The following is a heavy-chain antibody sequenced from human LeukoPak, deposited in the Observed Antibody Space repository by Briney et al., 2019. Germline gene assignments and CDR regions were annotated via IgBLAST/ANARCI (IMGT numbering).Heavy chain of an antibody. Sequence: GASVKVSCKASGYSFRSYGFSWVRQAPGQGLEWMVWINAYNGHTNYAQKLRGRVTVTTDTSTSTAYLELRSLRSDDTAVYYCARDGSGTWNDYWGQGTLVTVSS. CDR3: ARDGSGTWNDY. J-gene: IGHJ4*02. CDR1: GYSFRSYG. CDR2: INAYNGHT. V-gene: IGHV1-18*01. D-gene: IGHD3-10*01.